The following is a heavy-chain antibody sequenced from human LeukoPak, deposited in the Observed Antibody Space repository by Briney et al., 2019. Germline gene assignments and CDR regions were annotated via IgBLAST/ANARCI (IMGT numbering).Heavy chain of an antibody. CDR3: VRVTSGVFGF. Sequence: SQTLSLTCAISGDSVSSNTVTWNWIRQSPSRGLEWLGRTYYRSKWSNDYAVFVKSRITINPDTSKNQFSLQLNSVTPEDTAVYFCVRVTSGVFGFWGQGTLVTVFS. CDR1: GDSVSSNTVT. J-gene: IGHJ4*02. CDR2: TYYRSKWSN. D-gene: IGHD2-15*01. V-gene: IGHV6-1*01.